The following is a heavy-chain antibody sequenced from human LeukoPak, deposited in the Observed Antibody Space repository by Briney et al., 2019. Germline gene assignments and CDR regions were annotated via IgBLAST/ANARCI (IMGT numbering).Heavy chain of an antibody. V-gene: IGHV3-30*11. D-gene: IGHD3-16*01. J-gene: IGHJ4*02. CDR2: ISDDGSNK. CDR1: GVTFSSYA. CDR3: ARVSADDYDYVWGSYIDY. Sequence: PGGSLRLSCAASGVTFSSYAMHWGREGPGEGVERVSVISDDGSNKYYADSVRGRFTISRDNSKSTLYLQMNSLRAEDTAVYYCARVSADDYDYVWGSYIDYWGQGTLVTVSS.